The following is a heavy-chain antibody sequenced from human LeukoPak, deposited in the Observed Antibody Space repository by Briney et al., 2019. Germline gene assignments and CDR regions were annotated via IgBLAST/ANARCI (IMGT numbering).Heavy chain of an antibody. CDR2: ISGSGGST. Sequence: MSXVRXAPXXXLEWVSAISGSGGSTYYADSVKGRFTISRDNSKNTLYLQMNSLRAEDTAVYYCAKDSWTSGWLDYWGQGTLVTVSS. D-gene: IGHD6-19*01. CDR3: AKDSWTSGWLDY. V-gene: IGHV3-23*01. J-gene: IGHJ4*02.